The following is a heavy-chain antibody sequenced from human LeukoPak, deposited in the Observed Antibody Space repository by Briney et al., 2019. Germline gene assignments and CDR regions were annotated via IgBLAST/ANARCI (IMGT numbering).Heavy chain of an antibody. CDR3: ARAPSGYDSFDY. J-gene: IGHJ4*02. V-gene: IGHV1-2*02. Sequence: ASVKVSCKASGYTFTVYYLHWVRQAPGQGLEGMGWINPNSGGTHFAQRFQGRVTMTRDTSIITAYMELSRLRSDDTAVYYCARAPSGYDSFDYWGQGTLVTVSS. CDR2: INPNSGGT. D-gene: IGHD5-12*01. CDR1: GYTFTVYY.